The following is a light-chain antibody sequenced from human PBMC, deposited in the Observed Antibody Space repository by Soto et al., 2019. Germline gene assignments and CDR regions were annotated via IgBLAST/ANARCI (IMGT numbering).Light chain of an antibody. CDR2: AAS. CDR1: QSINRY. Sequence: DIQMTQSPSSLSASVGDRVTITCRASQSINRYLNWYQQKPGKAPKLLIYAASSLQSGVPSRFSGSGSGTDVTLTISSLQPEDFAPYYCQQSYSTLFTFGGGTKVEIK. V-gene: IGKV1-39*01. J-gene: IGKJ4*01. CDR3: QQSYSTLFT.